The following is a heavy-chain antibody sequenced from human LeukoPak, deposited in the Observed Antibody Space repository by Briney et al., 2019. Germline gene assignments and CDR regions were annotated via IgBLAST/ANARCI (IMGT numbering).Heavy chain of an antibody. CDR1: GFTFSNYV. CDR3: AKDPRRYSRTGGYFDY. V-gene: IGHV3-30*18. Sequence: GGSLRLSCAASGFTFSNYVIHWVRQAPGKGLEWVAVISYDGTNKYYADSVKGRFTISRANSKNTLYLQMNSLRAEDTAVYYCAKDPRRYSRTGGYFDYWGQGTLVTVSS. J-gene: IGHJ4*02. D-gene: IGHD6-13*01. CDR2: ISYDGTNK.